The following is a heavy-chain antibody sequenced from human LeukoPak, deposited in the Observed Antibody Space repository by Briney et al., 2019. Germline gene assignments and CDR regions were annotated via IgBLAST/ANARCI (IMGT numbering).Heavy chain of an antibody. CDR1: GFTFSSYW. CDR3: TRVPDAYCGGDCRDWYFDL. Sequence: GGSLRLSCAASGFTFSSYWMNWARQAPGKGLEWVGFIRSKAYGGTTEYAASVKGRFTISRDDSKSIAYLQMNSLKTEDTAVYYCTRVPDAYCGGDCRDWYFDLWGRGTLVTVSS. D-gene: IGHD2-21*02. CDR2: IRSKAYGGTT. V-gene: IGHV3-49*04. J-gene: IGHJ2*01.